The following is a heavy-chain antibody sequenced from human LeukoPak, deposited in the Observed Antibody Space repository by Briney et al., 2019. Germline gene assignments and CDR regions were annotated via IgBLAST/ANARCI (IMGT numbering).Heavy chain of an antibody. J-gene: IGHJ4*02. CDR3: ARLRTVYGGNSEDTDY. D-gene: IGHD4-17*01. Sequence: PSETLSLTCTVSGGSISSSSYSWGWIRQPTGKGLEWIGSIYYSGSTYYNPSLKSRVTISVDTSKNQFSLKLSSVTAADTAVYYCARLRTVYGGNSEDTDYWGQGTLVTVSS. V-gene: IGHV4-39*01. CDR2: IYYSGST. CDR1: GGSISSSSYS.